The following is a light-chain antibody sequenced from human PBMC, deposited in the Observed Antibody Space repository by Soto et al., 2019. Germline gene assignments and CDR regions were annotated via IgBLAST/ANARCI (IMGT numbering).Light chain of an antibody. J-gene: IGLJ1*01. CDR2: EVS. Sequence: LTQPPSASWSPGQSVTISCTGTNSDVGAYNYVSWYQQHPGKAPKLMISEVSKRPSGVPDRFSGSKSGNTASLTVSGLQAEDEADYYCSSYAGTNHPYVFGTGTKVTVL. CDR1: NSDVGAYNY. CDR3: SSYAGTNHPYV. V-gene: IGLV2-8*01.